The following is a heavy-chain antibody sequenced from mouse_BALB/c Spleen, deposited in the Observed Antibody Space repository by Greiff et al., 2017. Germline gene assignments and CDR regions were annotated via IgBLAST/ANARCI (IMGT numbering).Heavy chain of an antibody. D-gene: IGHD1-1*01. J-gene: IGHJ2*01. CDR2: ISSGGSYT. V-gene: IGHV5-6-4*01. CDR3: ARQRGDYYGSSDHYFDY. CDR1: GFTFSSYT. Sequence: EVKLMESGGGLVKPGGSLKLSCAASGFTFSSYTMSWVRQTPEKRLEWVATISSGGSYTYYPDSVKGRFTISRDNAKNTLYLQMSSLKSEDTAMYYCARQRGDYYGSSDHYFDYWGEGTTLTVSS.